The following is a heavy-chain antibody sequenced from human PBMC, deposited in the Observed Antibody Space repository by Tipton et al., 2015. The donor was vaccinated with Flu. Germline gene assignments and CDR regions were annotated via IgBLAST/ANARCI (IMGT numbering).Heavy chain of an antibody. J-gene: IGHJ4*02. Sequence: TLSLTCIVSGDSISSGGYYWSWIRQHPGEGLEWIGYIYYSATTYYNPSLQSRVTISVDTSENQFSLKLSSLTAADTAVYYCARDREGHSFGLWGQGTLVAVSP. CDR2: IYYSATT. CDR1: GDSISSGGYY. V-gene: IGHV4-31*03. D-gene: IGHD5-18*01. CDR3: ARDREGHSFGL.